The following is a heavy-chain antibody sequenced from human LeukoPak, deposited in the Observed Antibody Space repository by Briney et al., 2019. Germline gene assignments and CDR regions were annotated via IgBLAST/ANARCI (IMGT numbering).Heavy chain of an antibody. CDR3: ATDNGYRYYFDY. CDR1: GYTLTELS. Sequence: ASVKVSCKVSGYTLTELSMHWVRQAPGKGLEWMGGFDPEDGETIYAQKFQGRVTMTEDTSTDTAYMELSSLRSEDTAVYYCATDNGYRYYFDYWGQGTLVTVSS. V-gene: IGHV1-24*01. J-gene: IGHJ4*02. CDR2: FDPEDGET. D-gene: IGHD5-18*01.